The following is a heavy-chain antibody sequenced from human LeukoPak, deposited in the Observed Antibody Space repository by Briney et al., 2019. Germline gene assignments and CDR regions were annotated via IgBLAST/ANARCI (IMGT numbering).Heavy chain of an antibody. CDR3: VRVKXXXFDX. J-gene: IGHJ4*02. Sequence: GGSLRLSCAASGFPFSSYSMNWVRQAPGKGLEWVSYISASGSNIYYLDSVKGRFTVSRDNAMNSLFLQMDRPRAEDTAGYYCVRVKXXXFDXWGQGTXVTVXS. CDR2: ISASGSNI. CDR1: GFPFSSYS. V-gene: IGHV3-48*01.